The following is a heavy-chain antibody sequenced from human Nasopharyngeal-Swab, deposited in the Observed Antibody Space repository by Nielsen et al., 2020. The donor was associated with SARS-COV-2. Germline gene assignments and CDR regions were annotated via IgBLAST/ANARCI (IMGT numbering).Heavy chain of an antibody. CDR2: ITADGGST. D-gene: IGHD1-26*01. CDR3: AKSIGELLSPFDA. CDR1: GFNFDDYA. V-gene: IGHV3-43*02. J-gene: IGHJ5*02. Sequence: GESLKISCAASGFNFDDYAMHWVRQAPGKGLEWVSLITADGGSTYYADSVKGRFTISRDNSKNSVSLQMNNLRTEDTAFYYCAKSIGELLSPFDAWGQGTLVTGSS.